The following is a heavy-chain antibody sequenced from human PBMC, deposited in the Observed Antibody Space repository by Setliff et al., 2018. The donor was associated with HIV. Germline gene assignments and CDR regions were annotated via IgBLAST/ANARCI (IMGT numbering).Heavy chain of an antibody. Sequence: SETLSLTCTVSGGSISSYYWSWIRQPPGKGLEWIGYINTSGTTDYNPSLKSRVTISVDTSKNQFSLKLSSVTAADTAVYFCARQTYYYDNSGHNWFDPWGQGTLVTVSS. D-gene: IGHD3-22*01. CDR3: ARQTYYYDNSGHNWFDP. V-gene: IGHV4-4*09. CDR2: INTSGTT. CDR1: GGSISSYY. J-gene: IGHJ5*02.